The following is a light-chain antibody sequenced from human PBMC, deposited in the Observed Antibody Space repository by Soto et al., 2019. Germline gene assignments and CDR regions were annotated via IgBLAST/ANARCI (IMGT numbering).Light chain of an antibody. CDR2: EVT. CDR3: GSWTTYRPYV. CDR1: SSDIGNYNA. V-gene: IGLV2-14*01. Sequence: QSVLAQPRSVSGSPGQSITIPCTGTSSDIGNYNAVSWYQQHPGKAPKLIIYEVTNRPSGVSDRFSGSKSGNTASLTISGLQAEDEADYYCGSWTTYRPYVFATGTKVTVL. J-gene: IGLJ1*01.